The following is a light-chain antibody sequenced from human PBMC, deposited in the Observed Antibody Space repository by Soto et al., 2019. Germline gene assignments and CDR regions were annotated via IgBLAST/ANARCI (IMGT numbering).Light chain of an antibody. CDR3: GPGDTILGAVV. J-gene: IGLJ3*02. Sequence: QSVLTQPPSVSAAPGQKVTISCSGRSSNIGNNYVSWYQQLPGTAPKLLIYDNNKRPSGIPDRFSGSKSGTSATLGITGLQTGDGAVFYCGPGDTILGAVVFAGGTKLPVL. CDR1: SSNIGNNY. CDR2: DNN. V-gene: IGLV1-51*01.